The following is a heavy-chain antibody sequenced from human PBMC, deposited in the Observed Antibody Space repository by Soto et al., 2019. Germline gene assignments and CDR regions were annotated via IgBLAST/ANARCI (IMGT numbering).Heavy chain of an antibody. Sequence: SETLALTCTVSGGSINHYDWTWIRQPPGKGLEWMGYIYYSGTTTNYNPSLKSRVTLSVDTSKNQFSLKLSSVTAADTAVYYCARLGGSYAVPHFDYWGQGTLVTVSS. CDR3: ARLGGSYAVPHFDY. V-gene: IGHV4-59*08. CDR1: GGSINHYD. J-gene: IGHJ4*02. CDR2: IYYSGTT. D-gene: IGHD1-26*01.